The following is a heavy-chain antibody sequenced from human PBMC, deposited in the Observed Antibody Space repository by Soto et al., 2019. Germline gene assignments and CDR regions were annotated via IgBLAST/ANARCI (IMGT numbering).Heavy chain of an antibody. Sequence: QVQLQESGPGLVKTSQTLSLTCTVSGGSISSGGYYWSWIRQHPGKGLEWIGYIYYSGTTHSNPSLRSRLTMSVNPSKNQFSLKLSSATAADTAVYYCARQRGGPRGCSSSCYIFDSWGQGSLVTVSS. CDR3: ARQRGGPRGCSSSCYIFDS. CDR1: GGSISSGGYY. V-gene: IGHV4-31*03. D-gene: IGHD2-2*02. J-gene: IGHJ4*02. CDR2: IYYSGTT.